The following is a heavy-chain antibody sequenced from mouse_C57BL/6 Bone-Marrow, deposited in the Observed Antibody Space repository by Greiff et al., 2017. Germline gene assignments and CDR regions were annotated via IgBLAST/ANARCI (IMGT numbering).Heavy chain of an antibody. CDR1: GFTFRDYG. CDR3: AIADFDY. J-gene: IGHJ2*01. V-gene: IGHV5-17*01. Sequence: EVMLVESGGGLVKPGGSLKLSCAASGFTFRDYGMHWVRQAPEKGLEWVAYISSGSSTIYYADTVKGRFTISRDNAKNTLFLQMTSLRSEDTAMYYCAIADFDYWGQGTTRTVSS. CDR2: ISSGSSTI.